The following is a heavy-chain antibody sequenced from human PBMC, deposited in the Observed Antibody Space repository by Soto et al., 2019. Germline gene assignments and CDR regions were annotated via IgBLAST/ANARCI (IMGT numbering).Heavy chain of an antibody. CDR3: VKNSGWFNS. J-gene: IGHJ5*01. CDR1: GFIFSTTD. Sequence: GGSLRLSCEASGFIFSTTDMSWVRQAPGKGLEWVSTIYGDGRTTYYADSVRGWFSISRDNSKNMVYLQMDSLRVDDTAIYYCVKNSGWFNSWGQGSLVTVSS. CDR2: IYGDGRTT. V-gene: IGHV3-23*01. D-gene: IGHD3-10*01.